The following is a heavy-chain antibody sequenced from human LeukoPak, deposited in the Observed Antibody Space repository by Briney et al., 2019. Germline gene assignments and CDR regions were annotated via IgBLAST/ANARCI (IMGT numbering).Heavy chain of an antibody. CDR3: ARGRYLMGWFDP. J-gene: IGHJ5*02. Sequence: SETLSLTCAVYGGSFSGYYLSWIRQPPGKGLEWIGEINHSGSTNYNPSLKSRVTISVDTSKNQFSLKLSSVTAADTAVYYCARGRYLMGWFDPWGQGTLVTVSS. D-gene: IGHD2-8*01. CDR1: GGSFSGYY. V-gene: IGHV4-34*01. CDR2: INHSGST.